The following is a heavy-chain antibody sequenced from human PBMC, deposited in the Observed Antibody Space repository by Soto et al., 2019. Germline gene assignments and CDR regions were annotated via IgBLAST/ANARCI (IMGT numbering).Heavy chain of an antibody. D-gene: IGHD1-1*01. J-gene: IGHJ6*03. CDR2: INHSGST. CDR3: ARERSFDDRFYYYYYMDV. Sequence: LSLTCAVYGGSFSGYYWSWIRQPPGKGLEWIGEINHSGSTNYNPSLKSRVTISVDTSKNQFSLKLSSVTAADKAVYYCARERSFDDRFYYYYYMDVWGKVTTVTVSS. V-gene: IGHV4-34*01. CDR1: GGSFSGYY.